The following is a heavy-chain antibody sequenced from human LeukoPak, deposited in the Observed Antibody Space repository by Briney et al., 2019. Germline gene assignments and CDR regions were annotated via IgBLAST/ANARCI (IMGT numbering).Heavy chain of an antibody. V-gene: IGHV3-7*01. D-gene: IGHD6-19*01. Sequence: GSLRLSCTAYGFTLSNYWMSWVRQAPGKGLEWVANINQGESEKYYVDSVKGRFAISRDNAKNSLYLQMNSLRDEDMAVYYCARYGNGAWLAHYSFEIWGQGTMVTVSS. CDR3: ARYGNGAWLAHYSFEI. CDR2: INQGESEK. J-gene: IGHJ3*02. CDR1: GFTLSNYW.